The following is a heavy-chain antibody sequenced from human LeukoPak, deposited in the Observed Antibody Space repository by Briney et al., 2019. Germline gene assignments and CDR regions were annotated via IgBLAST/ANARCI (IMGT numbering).Heavy chain of an antibody. CDR1: GFTFSRYS. CDR3: ARDANLVLRFLEWLSPRYMDV. D-gene: IGHD3-3*01. J-gene: IGHJ6*03. CDR2: ISSSSSYI. Sequence: GGSLRLSCAASGFTFSRYSMNWVRQAPGKGLEWVSSISSSSSYIYYADSVKGRFTISRDNAKNSLYLQMNSLRAEDTAVYYCARDANLVLRFLEWLSPRYMDVWGKGTTVTVSS. V-gene: IGHV3-21*01.